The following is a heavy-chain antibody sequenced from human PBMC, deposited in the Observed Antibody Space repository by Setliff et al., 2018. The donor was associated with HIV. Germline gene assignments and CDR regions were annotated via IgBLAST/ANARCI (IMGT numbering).Heavy chain of an antibody. V-gene: IGHV3-21*01. D-gene: IGHD1-1*01. CDR3: ARELELGRPHEDAFDI. CDR1: GFTFSSYS. J-gene: IGHJ3*02. Sequence: PGESLKISCAASGFTFSSYSMNWVRQAPGKGLEWVSSISSSSSYIYYADSVKGRFTISRDNAKNSLYLQMNSLRVEDTAVYFCARELELGRPHEDAFDIWGQGTMVTVSS. CDR2: ISSSSSYI.